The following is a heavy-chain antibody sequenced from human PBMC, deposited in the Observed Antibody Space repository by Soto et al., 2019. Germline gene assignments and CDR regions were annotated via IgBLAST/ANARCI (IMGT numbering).Heavy chain of an antibody. CDR2: IYYSGGT. CDR3: ARGHESSCYVGAYGMDV. Sequence: QVQLQESGPGLVKPSETLSLTCTVSGGSVSSGSYYWSWIRQPPGKGLEWIGYIYYSGGTNYNPSLKSRVTISVDTSKTQFSLKLSSVTAADTAVYYCARGHESSCYVGAYGMDVCGQGTTVTVS. CDR1: GGSVSSGSYY. V-gene: IGHV4-61*01. D-gene: IGHD6-13*01. J-gene: IGHJ6*02.